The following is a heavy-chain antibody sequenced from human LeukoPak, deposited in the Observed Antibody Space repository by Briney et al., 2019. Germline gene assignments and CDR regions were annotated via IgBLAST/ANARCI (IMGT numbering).Heavy chain of an antibody. D-gene: IGHD3-10*01. CDR3: ARHYADGSGTL. Sequence: GESLKISCKGSGNNFVTYWISWVRQMPGKGLAWMGFIYPSDSDTRYSPSFQGQVTISADKSINTAYLHWTGLKASHSGIYYCARHYADGSGTLWGQGTLVTVSS. V-gene: IGHV5-51*01. CDR2: IYPSDSDT. CDR1: GNNFVTYW. J-gene: IGHJ4*02.